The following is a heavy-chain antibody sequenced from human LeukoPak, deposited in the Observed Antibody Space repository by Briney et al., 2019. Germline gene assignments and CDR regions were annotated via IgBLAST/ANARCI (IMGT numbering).Heavy chain of an antibody. CDR1: GFTFSSNY. J-gene: IGHJ4*02. D-gene: IGHD3-22*01. V-gene: IGHV3-66*01. CDR2: IYSGGST. CDR3: ARDSLSYYDSSGSPRGY. Sequence: GGSLRLSCAASGFTFSSNYMSWVRQAPGKGLEGVSVIYSGGSTYYSDSVKGRFTISRDNSKNTLYLQMNSLRAEDTAVYYCARDSLSYYDSSGSPRGYWGQGTLVTVSS.